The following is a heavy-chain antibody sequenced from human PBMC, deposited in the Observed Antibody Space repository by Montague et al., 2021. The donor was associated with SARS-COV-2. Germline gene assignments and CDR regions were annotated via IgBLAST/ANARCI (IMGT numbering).Heavy chain of an antibody. V-gene: IGHV3-48*03. CDR2: ISNDGGAI. CDR1: GFSFSSYD. J-gene: IGHJ4*02. Sequence: SLRLSCAASGFSFSSYDMNWVRQAPGKGLEWVPYISNDGGAIYYADSVKGRFTISRDNAKNSLYLQMNSLRAEDTAVYYCAREGPYYYDSSCYYPFDYWGQGTPVTVSS. CDR3: AREGPYYYDSSCYYPFDY. D-gene: IGHD3-22*01.